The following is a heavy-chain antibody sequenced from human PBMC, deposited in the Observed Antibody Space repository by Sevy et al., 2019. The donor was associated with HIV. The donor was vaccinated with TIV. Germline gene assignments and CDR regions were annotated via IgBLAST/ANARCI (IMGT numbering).Heavy chain of an antibody. J-gene: IGHJ6*02. CDR2: FDPEDGET. CDR3: ATDWPEAAAEGIAPLNYYYGMDV. CDR1: GYTLTELS. D-gene: IGHD6-13*01. V-gene: IGHV1-24*01. Sequence: PAASVKVSCKVSGYTLTELSMHWVRQAPGKGLEWMGGFDPEDGETIYAQKFQGRVTMTEDTSTDTAYMELSSLSSEDTAVYYCATDWPEAAAEGIAPLNYYYGMDVWGQGTTVTVSS.